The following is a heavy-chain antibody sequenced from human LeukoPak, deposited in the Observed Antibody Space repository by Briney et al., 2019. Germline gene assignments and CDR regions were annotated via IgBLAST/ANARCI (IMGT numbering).Heavy chain of an antibody. CDR2: IKEDGSEK. D-gene: IGHD1-26*01. V-gene: IGHV3-7*01. J-gene: IGHJ4*02. CDR1: GFTFINHW. CDR3: ARESRGKWELPYFDY. Sequence: GGSLRLSCAASGFTFINHWMSWVRQAPGKGLEWVANIKEDGSEKYYVDSVKGRFTISRDNAKNSLYLQMNSLRAEDTAVYYCARESRGKWELPYFDYWGQGTLVTVSS.